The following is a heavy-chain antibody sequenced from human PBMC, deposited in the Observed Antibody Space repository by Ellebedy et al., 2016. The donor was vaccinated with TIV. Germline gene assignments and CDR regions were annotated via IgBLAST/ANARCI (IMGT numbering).Heavy chain of an antibody. CDR2: ISAYNGNT. Sequence: ASVKVSXXASGYTFTSYGISWVRQAPGQGLEWMGWISAYNGNTNYAQKLQGRVTMTTDTSTSTAYMELRSLRSEDTAVYYCSAARANFDYWGQGTLVTVSS. J-gene: IGHJ4*02. D-gene: IGHD6-6*01. CDR1: GYTFTSYG. V-gene: IGHV1-18*01. CDR3: SAARANFDY.